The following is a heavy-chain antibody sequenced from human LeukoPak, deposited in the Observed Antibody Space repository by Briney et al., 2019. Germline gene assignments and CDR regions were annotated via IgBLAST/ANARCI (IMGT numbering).Heavy chain of an antibody. CDR2: LHHSGST. Sequence: KPSETLSLTCAVSGYSITSTYWWGWIRQTPGRGREWIGSLHHSGSTSYSPSLKSRVTISVDTSKNQFSLRLSSVTAADTAVYYCARVGGDDSTGHYSVDYWGQGTPVTVSS. D-gene: IGHD3-22*01. V-gene: IGHV4-38-2*01. CDR1: GYSITSTYW. J-gene: IGHJ4*02. CDR3: ARVGGDDSTGHYSVDY.